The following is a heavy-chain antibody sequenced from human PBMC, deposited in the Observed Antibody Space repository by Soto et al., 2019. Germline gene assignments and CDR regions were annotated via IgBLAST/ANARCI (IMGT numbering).Heavy chain of an antibody. J-gene: IGHJ4*02. V-gene: IGHV3-30*18. CDR2: ISYDGSDK. CDR3: AKEHCGLYSRHYFDS. D-gene: IGHD3-10*02. Sequence: GGSLRLSCAASGFTFTTYGMHWVRQAPGKGLEWVAVISYDGSDKDYEDSVKGRFTISRDNSKNTLDLEMMSLRADDTAVYYCAKEHCGLYSRHYFDSWGPGTLVTVSS. CDR1: GFTFTTYG.